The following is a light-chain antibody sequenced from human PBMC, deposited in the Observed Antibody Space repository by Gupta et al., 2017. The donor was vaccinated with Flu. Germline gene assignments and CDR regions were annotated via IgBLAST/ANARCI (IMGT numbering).Light chain of an antibody. CDR2: EGS. J-gene: IGLJ2*01. V-gene: IGLV2-23*01. Sequence: QSALTQPASVPESPGQSITISCTGTSSDVGSYNLVSWYQQHPGKAPKLMIYEGSKRPSGVPNRFSGSKSGNTASLTISGLQAEDEADYYCCSYAGSSTGVVFGGGTKLTVL. CDR1: SSDVGSYNL. CDR3: CSYAGSSTGVV.